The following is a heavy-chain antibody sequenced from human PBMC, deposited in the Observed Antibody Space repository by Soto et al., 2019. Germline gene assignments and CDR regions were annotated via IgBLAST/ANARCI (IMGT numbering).Heavy chain of an antibody. CDR2: IYWDDDK. CDR1: GFSLTTSGVG. Sequence: QITLNESGPTVVRPTETLTLTCRFSGFSLTTSGVGVGGVRQSPGKAPEWLAHIYWDDDKRYSESLKSRLTITKDHSKNQVVLTVANLDPTDTATYFCAHRVLRTVFGLVTTTAIYFDVWGQGTPVAVSS. V-gene: IGHV2-5*02. J-gene: IGHJ4*02. CDR3: AHRVLRTVFGLVTTTAIYFDV. D-gene: IGHD3-3*01.